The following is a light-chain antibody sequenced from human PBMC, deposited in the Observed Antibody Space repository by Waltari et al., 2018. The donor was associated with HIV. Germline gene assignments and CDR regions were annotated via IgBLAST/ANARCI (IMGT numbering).Light chain of an antibody. CDR1: SSDVGSYNL. Sequence: QSALTQPASVSGSPGQSITIPCTGTSSDVGSYNLVSWYQQHPGKAPKLMIYEVSKRPSGVSNRFSGSKSGNTASLTISGLQAEDEADYYCCSYAGSSTLFGGGTKLTVL. CDR2: EVS. CDR3: CSYAGSSTL. V-gene: IGLV2-23*02. J-gene: IGLJ3*02.